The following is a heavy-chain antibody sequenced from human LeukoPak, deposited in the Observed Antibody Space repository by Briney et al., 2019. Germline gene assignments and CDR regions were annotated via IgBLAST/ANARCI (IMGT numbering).Heavy chain of an antibody. CDR3: ARGLGAYCSGGSCTFDN. D-gene: IGHD2-15*01. CDR1: EFTFSIYS. V-gene: IGHV3-21*06. Sequence: GGSLRLSCSASEFTFSIYSMNWVRQSPEKGLEWVSAISSSSSYIYYADSVKGRFTISRDNAKNRLYLQMNSLRAEDTAVYYCARGLGAYCSGGSCTFDNWGQGTLVTVCS. J-gene: IGHJ4*02. CDR2: ISSSSSYI.